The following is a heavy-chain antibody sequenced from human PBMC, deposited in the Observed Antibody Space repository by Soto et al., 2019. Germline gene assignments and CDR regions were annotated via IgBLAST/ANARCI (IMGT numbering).Heavy chain of an antibody. Sequence: QVQLQQWGAGLLKPSETLSRTCAVYGGSFSGYYWSWIRQPPGKGLQWIGEINHSGSTNYNPSLKSRVTFSGETTKTQYALKLRSVTAADTAVYYCASVTARAQPDAVDFWGQGTMVTVSS. J-gene: IGHJ3*01. D-gene: IGHD5-18*01. CDR2: INHSGST. V-gene: IGHV4-34*01. CDR1: GGSFSGYY. CDR3: ASVTARAQPDAVDF.